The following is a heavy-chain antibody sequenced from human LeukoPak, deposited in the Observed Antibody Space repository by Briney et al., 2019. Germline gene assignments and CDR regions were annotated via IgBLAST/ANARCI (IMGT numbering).Heavy chain of an antibody. D-gene: IGHD3-16*01. CDR2: MSGSSGST. J-gene: IGHJ4*02. CDR1: GFTFSSYA. Sequence: GGSLRLSCAASGFTFSSYAMSCVRQAPGKGLEWVSGMSGSSGSTYYADSVKGRFTISRDNPKNTLYLQMNSLRAEDTAVYYCARSGGGMDDYWGQGTLVTVSS. CDR3: ARSGGGMDDY. V-gene: IGHV3-23*01.